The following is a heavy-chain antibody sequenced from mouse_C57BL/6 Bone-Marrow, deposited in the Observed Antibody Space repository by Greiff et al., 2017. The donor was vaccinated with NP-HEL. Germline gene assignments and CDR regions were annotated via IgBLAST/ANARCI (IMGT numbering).Heavy chain of an antibody. Sequence: QVQLQQSGPELVKPGASVKISCKASGYAFSSSWMNWVKQRPGKGLEWIGRIYPGDGDTNYNGKFKGKATLTADKSSSTAYMQLSSPTSEDSAVYFCAKRGGWLSPWFAYWGQGTLVTVSA. CDR2: IYPGDGDT. D-gene: IGHD2-3*01. CDR1: GYAFSSSW. V-gene: IGHV1-82*01. CDR3: AKRGGWLSPWFAY. J-gene: IGHJ3*01.